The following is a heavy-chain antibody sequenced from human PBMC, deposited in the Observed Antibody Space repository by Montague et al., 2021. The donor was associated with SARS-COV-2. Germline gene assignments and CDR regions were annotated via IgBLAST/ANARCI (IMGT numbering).Heavy chain of an antibody. J-gene: IGHJ4*02. CDR3: AKGLYGSIAAAGTGEFDY. Sequence: SLRLSCAASGFTFSSYAMSWVRQAPGKGLEWVSAISGSGGSTYYADSVKGRFTISRDNSKNTLYLQMNSLRAEDTAVYYCAKGLYGSIAAAGTGEFDYWGQGTLVTVSS. D-gene: IGHD6-13*01. V-gene: IGHV3-23*01. CDR2: ISGSGGST. CDR1: GFTFSSYA.